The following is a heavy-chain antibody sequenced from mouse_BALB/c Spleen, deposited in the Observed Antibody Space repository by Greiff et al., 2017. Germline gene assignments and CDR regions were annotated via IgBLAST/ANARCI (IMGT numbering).Heavy chain of an antibody. CDR1: GYSITSDYA. CDR2: ISYSGST. V-gene: IGHV3-2*02. CDR3: ASARRYFDY. J-gene: IGHJ2*01. Sequence: EVMLVESGPGLVKPSQSLSLTCTVTGYSITSDYAWNWIRQFPGNKLEWMGYISYSGSTSYNPSLKSRISITRDTSKNQFFLQLNSVTTEDTATYYCASARRYFDYWGQGTTLTVSS.